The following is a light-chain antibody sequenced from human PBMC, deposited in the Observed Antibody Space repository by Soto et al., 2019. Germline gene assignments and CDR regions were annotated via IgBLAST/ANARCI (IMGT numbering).Light chain of an antibody. J-gene: IGLJ1*01. V-gene: IGLV1-51*01. CDR1: SSNIGGNS. CDR2: DDN. CDR3: GSWDSSLSAYV. Sequence: PGQKVTISCSGSSSNIGGNSVSWYQQLPGTAPKLLIYDDNKRPSGIPDRFSGSKSGTSATLGITGFQTGDEADYYCGSWDSSLSAYVFGTGTRSPS.